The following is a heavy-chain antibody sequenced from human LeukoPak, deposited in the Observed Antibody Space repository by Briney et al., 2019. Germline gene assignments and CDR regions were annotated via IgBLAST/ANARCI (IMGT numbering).Heavy chain of an antibody. CDR1: SGSVSGYY. CDR2: IYYSGST. CDR3: ARTAGYSSGWYGY. V-gene: IGHV4-59*02. J-gene: IGHJ4*02. D-gene: IGHD6-19*01. Sequence: SETLSLTCTVSSGSVSGYYWSWIRRPPGKGLEWIGNIYYSGSTNYNPSLKSRVTISVDTSKNQFSLNLSSVTAADTAVYYCARTAGYSSGWYGYWGQGTLVTVSS.